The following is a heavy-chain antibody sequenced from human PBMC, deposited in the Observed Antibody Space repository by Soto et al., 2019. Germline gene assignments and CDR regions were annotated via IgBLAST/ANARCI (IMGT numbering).Heavy chain of an antibody. Sequence: ASVKVSCKASGYTITGYYMHWVRQDPGQGLEWMGWINPNSGGTNYAQKFQGWVTMTRDTSISTAYMELSRLRSDDTAVYYCARGGAAAGRGSGMDVWGQGTTVTVSS. CDR2: INPNSGGT. CDR3: ARGGAAAGRGSGMDV. D-gene: IGHD6-13*01. V-gene: IGHV1-2*04. J-gene: IGHJ6*02. CDR1: GYTITGYY.